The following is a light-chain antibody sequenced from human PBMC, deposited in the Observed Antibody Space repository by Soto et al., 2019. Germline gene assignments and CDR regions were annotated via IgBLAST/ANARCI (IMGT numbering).Light chain of an antibody. CDR2: EVN. V-gene: IGLV2-14*01. CDR1: SSDIGAYDY. J-gene: IGLJ1*01. CDR3: FSFTTTRTHV. Sequence: QSLLPQPDSLYGSPGQSITISCTGTSSDIGAYDYVSWFQQHPGKAPKLMISEVNNRPSGVSNRFSGSKSGNTAYLTISGPQVEDEAEYFCFSFTTTRTHVFGKGTKVTVL.